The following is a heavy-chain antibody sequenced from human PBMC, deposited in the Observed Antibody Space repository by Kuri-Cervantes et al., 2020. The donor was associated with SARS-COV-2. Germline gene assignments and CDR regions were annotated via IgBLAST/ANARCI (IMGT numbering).Heavy chain of an antibody. D-gene: IGHD3-22*01. CDR3: ARDLDDTSGYYYFFDY. CDR1: GFTFSSYG. J-gene: IGHJ4*02. V-gene: IGHV3-30*02. Sequence: GGSLRLSCAASGFTFSSYGMHWVRQAPGKGLEWVAFIRYDGSNKYYADSVKGRFTISRDNSKNTLYLQMNSLRVEDTAVYFCARDLDDTSGYYYFFDYWGQGTLVTVSS. CDR2: IRYDGSNK.